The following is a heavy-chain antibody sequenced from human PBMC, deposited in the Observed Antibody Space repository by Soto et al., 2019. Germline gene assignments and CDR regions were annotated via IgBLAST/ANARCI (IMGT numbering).Heavy chain of an antibody. J-gene: IGHJ5*02. V-gene: IGHV3-23*01. CDR1: GFTLSSYA. CDR2: ISGSDGST. Sequence: VQLLESGGGLVQPGGSLRPSCPAPGFTLSSYAMSWVRQAPGKGLEWVSVISGSDGSTYYADSVKGRFTISRDNSKNTLYLEMNTVRADDTAIYYCAKKAGLVSLYAPQFVPWGQGTLVTVSS. CDR3: AKKAGLVSLYAPQFVP. D-gene: IGHD3-16*01.